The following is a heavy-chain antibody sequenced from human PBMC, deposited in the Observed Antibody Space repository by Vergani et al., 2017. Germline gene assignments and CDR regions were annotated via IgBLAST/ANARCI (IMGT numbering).Heavy chain of an antibody. CDR3: ARHHQRWLPVDAFDI. D-gene: IGHD5-24*01. J-gene: IGHJ3*02. Sequence: EVQLVQSGAEVKTPGESLKISCKGSGYSFTSYWIGWVRQMPGKGLEWMGIIYPGDSDTRYSPSFQGQVTISADKSISTAYLQWSSLKASDTAMYYCARHHQRWLPVDAFDIWGQGRMVTVSS. CDR2: IYPGDSDT. CDR1: GYSFTSYW. V-gene: IGHV5-51*01.